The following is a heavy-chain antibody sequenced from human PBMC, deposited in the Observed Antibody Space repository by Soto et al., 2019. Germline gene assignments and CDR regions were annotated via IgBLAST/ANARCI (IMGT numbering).Heavy chain of an antibody. Sequence: EVQLLESGGGLVQPGGSLRLSCAASGFTFSSYAMSWVRQAPGKGLEWVSAISGSGGSTYYADSVKGRFTISRDNSKNTLYLQMNSLRAEDTAVYYCAKRGSKSGSYYGEGFDQWGQGTLVTVSS. V-gene: IGHV3-23*01. CDR1: GFTFSSYA. D-gene: IGHD1-26*01. CDR3: AKRGSKSGSYYGEGFDQ. CDR2: ISGSGGST. J-gene: IGHJ4*02.